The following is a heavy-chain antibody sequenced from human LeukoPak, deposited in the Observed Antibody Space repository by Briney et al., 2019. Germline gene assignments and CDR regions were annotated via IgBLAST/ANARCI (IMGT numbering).Heavy chain of an antibody. D-gene: IGHD6-13*01. CDR3: ARGWGQQLPPTY. CDR1: GGSISSYY. CDR2: IYYSGST. Sequence: SETLSLTCTVSGGSISSYYWSWIRQPPGKGLEWIGYIYYSGSTNYNPSLKSRVTISADTSKNQFPLMLSSVTAADTAVYFCARGWGQQLPPTYWGQGTLVTVSS. V-gene: IGHV4-59*01. J-gene: IGHJ4*02.